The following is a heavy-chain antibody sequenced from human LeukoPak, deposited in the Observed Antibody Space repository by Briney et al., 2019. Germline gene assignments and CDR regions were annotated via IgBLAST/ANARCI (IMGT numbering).Heavy chain of an antibody. CDR1: GGSISSYY. V-gene: IGHV4-59*08. CDR3: ARHIKTGGYYYYGMDV. CDR2: ISDIGSI. J-gene: IGHJ6*02. Sequence: SETLSLTCTVSGGSISSYYWSWIRQPPGKGLEWIAYISDIGSINYNPSLKSRVTISLDTSKNQFSLKLSSVTAADTAVYYCARHIKTGGYYYYGMDVWGQGTTVTVSS. D-gene: IGHD7-27*01.